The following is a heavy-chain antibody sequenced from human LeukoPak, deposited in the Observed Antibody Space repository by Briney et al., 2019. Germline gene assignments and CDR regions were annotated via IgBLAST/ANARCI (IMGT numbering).Heavy chain of an antibody. CDR2: IKSKTDGGTT. J-gene: IGHJ4*02. Sequence: GGSLRLSCAASGFTFSNAWMSWVRQAPGTGQEWVGRIKSKTDGGTTDYASPVKGRFTISRDDSKNTLYLQMNTLKTEDTAVYYCTTAWMHWDDYWGQGTLVTVSS. D-gene: IGHD1-26*01. CDR3: TTAWMHWDDY. V-gene: IGHV3-15*01. CDR1: GFTFSNAW.